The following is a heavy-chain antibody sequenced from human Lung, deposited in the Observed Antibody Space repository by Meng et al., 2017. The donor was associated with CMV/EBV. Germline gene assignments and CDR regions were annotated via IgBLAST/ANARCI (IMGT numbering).Heavy chain of an antibody. CDR2: ISSSSSSI. CDR3: ARDAGEGIVVVPAAISDY. Sequence: SXAASGFTFNSYRMNWLRQASGKGLEWVSYISSSSSSIYYTDSVKGRFTISRDNAKNSLYLEMNSLRVDDTGVYFCARDAGEGIVVVPAAISDYWGQGTQVXVSS. V-gene: IGHV3-48*04. CDR1: GFTFNSYR. D-gene: IGHD2-2*02. J-gene: IGHJ4*02.